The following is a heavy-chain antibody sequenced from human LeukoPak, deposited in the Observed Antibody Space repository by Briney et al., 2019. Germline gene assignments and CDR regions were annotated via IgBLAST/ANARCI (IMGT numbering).Heavy chain of an antibody. CDR3: AKDGDYGSGSYPFQH. J-gene: IGHJ1*01. CDR2: ISDSGGST. Sequence: PGGSLRLSCAASGFTFSSYAMNWVRQAPGKGPEWVSAISDSGGSTYYADSVKGRFTISRDNSKKMLYLQMSSLRAEDTAVYYCAKDGDYGSGSYPFQHWGQGTLVTVSS. CDR1: GFTFSSYA. D-gene: IGHD3-10*01. V-gene: IGHV3-23*01.